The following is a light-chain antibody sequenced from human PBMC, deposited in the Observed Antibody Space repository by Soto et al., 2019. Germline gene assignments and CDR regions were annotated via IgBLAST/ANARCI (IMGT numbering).Light chain of an antibody. CDR1: SSNIGAGYD. Sequence: QSVLTQPPSVSGAPGQRVTISCTGSSSNIGAGYDVHWYQQRPGTAPILLIFGNNNRPSGVPDRFSGSKSGTSASLAITELQAEDEGDYYCQSYASTLSARYVFGTGTKDSVL. J-gene: IGLJ1*01. CDR3: QSYASTLSARYV. V-gene: IGLV1-40*01. CDR2: GNN.